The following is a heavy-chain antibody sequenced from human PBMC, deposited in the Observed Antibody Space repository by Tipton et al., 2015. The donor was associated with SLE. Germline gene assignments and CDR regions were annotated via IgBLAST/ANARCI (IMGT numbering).Heavy chain of an antibody. CDR3: ARSEQLYDAFDI. CDR1: GFTFSSYG. CDR2: ISGSGGST. V-gene: IGHV3-23*01. Sequence: SLRLSCAASGFTFSSYGMHWVRQAPGKGLEWVSAISGSGGSTYYADSVKGRFTISRDNSKNTLYLQMNSLRAEDTAVYYCARSEQLYDAFDIWGQGTMVTVSS. D-gene: IGHD6-13*01. J-gene: IGHJ3*02.